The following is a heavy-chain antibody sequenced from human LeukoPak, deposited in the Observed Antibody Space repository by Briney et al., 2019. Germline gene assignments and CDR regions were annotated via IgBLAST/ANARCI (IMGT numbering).Heavy chain of an antibody. Sequence: SETLSLICTVSGGSIRSSYWSWFRQPAGKGLEWIGRIYTSGSTNYNPSLKSRVTMSLDTSKNHFSLNLRSVTAADTAVYFCAADDYDSAVYSYWGQGTLVTVSS. CDR2: IYTSGST. D-gene: IGHD3-22*01. J-gene: IGHJ4*02. V-gene: IGHV4-4*07. CDR3: AADDYDSAVYSY. CDR1: GGSIRSSY.